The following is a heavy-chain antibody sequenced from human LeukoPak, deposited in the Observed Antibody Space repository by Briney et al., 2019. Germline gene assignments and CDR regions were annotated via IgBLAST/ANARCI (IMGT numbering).Heavy chain of an antibody. J-gene: IGHJ3*02. CDR2: ISAHNGET. D-gene: IGHD3-22*01. CDR3: ARGTNSYDTSGYLDSFDI. V-gene: IGHV1-18*01. CDR1: GYTFTNYG. Sequence: ASVKVSCKASGYTFTNYGIRWVRQAPGQGLEWMGSISAHNGETSYAQSLQGRVIMTTDTSTSVAYMEIRRLRYDDTALYYCARGTNSYDTSGYLDSFDIWGEGTMVTVSS.